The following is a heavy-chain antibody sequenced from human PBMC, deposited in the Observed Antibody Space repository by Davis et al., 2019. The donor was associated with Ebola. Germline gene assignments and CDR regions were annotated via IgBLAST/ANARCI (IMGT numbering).Heavy chain of an antibody. CDR3: ASLRRTITGMDDGFDI. V-gene: IGHV5-51*01. Sequence: GESLKISCKDSGFRSSSHWIGWVRQMPGKGLEWMGIIYTGDSDTRYSPSFRGQVTISADKSSKTAFLQWSSLKASDTAMYYCASLRRTITGMDDGFDIWGQGTMVTVSS. CDR2: IYTGDSDT. J-gene: IGHJ3*02. D-gene: IGHD7-27*01. CDR1: GFRSSSHW.